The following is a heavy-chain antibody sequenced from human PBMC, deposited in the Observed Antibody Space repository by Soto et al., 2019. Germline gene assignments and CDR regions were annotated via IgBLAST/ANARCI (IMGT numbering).Heavy chain of an antibody. CDR1: GGTFSSYA. J-gene: IGHJ5*02. Sequence: QVQLVQSGAEVKKPGSSVKVSCMASGGTFSSYAISWVRQAPGQGLEWMGGIIPIFGTANYAQKFQGRVTITADESTSTAYMELSSLRSEDTAVYYCARGMGLGGWSITWFDPWGQGTLVTVSS. CDR3: ARGMGLGGWSITWFDP. V-gene: IGHV1-69*01. CDR2: IIPIFGTA. D-gene: IGHD6-19*01.